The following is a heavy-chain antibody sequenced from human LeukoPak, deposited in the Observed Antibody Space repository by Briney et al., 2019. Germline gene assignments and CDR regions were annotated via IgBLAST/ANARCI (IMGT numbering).Heavy chain of an antibody. CDR2: ISHIGST. CDR3: ARATSLGLNYYDSSGYYDAFDI. D-gene: IGHD3-22*01. J-gene: IGHJ3*02. Sequence: SETLSLTCTVSGASISGHYLTWLRQPPGKGLEWIGYISHIGSTNYNPSLKSRVTISVDTSKNQFSLKLSSVTAADTAVYYCARATSLGLNYYDSSGYYDAFDIWGQGTMVTVSS. V-gene: IGHV4-59*11. CDR1: GASISGHY.